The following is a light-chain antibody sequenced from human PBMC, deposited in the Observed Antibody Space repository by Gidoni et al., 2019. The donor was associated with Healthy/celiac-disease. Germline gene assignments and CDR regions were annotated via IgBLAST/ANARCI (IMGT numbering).Light chain of an antibody. CDR1: QSISSY. Sequence: QMTQSPSSLSASVGDRVTITCRASQSISSYLNWYQQKPGKAPKLLIYAASSLQSGVPSRFSGSGSGTDFTLTISSLQPEDFATYYCQQSYSTPCSFGQGTKLEIK. V-gene: IGKV1-39*01. CDR3: QQSYSTPCS. J-gene: IGKJ2*04. CDR2: AAS.